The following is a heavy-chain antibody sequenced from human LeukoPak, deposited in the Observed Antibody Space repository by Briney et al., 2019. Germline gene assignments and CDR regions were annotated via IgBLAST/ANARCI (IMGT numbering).Heavy chain of an antibody. CDR3: ARAGHGSHWFDP. CDR1: GDSFSSNSAA. V-gene: IGHV6-1*01. J-gene: IGHJ5*02. D-gene: IGHD6-19*01. Sequence: SQTLSLTCAISGDSFSSNSAAWNWIRQSPSRGLEWLGRTWYMSKWKTEYAVSVQSLITIYADTSKNQFSLHLSSVTPEDTAVYYCARAGHGSHWFDPWGQGTLVTVSS. CDR2: TWYMSKWKT.